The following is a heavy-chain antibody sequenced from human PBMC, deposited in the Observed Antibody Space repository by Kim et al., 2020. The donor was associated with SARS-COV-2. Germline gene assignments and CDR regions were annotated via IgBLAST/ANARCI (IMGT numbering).Heavy chain of an antibody. J-gene: IGHJ4*02. CDR3: ARLSPACSITNCFD. CDR2: IYYSGSS. Sequence: SETLSLTCSVSGDSVSSSLHYWGWIRQPPGKGLEWIGNIYYSGSSYYAPSLRSRVTIFVDTSKNQFSLRLSSVTAADTAVYYCARLSPACSITNCFDWGQGTLVTVSS. CDR1: GDSVSSSLHY. V-gene: IGHV4-39*01. D-gene: IGHD2-2*01.